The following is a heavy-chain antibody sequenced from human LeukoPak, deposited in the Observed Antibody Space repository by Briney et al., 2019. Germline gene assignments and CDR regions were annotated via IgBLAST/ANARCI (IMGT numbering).Heavy chain of an antibody. J-gene: IGHJ4*02. CDR2: IYYSGST. CDR1: GGSVSSGSYY. CDR3: ARDRCSSTSCYVDY. Sequence: SETLSLTYTVSGGSVSSGSYYWSWIRQPPGKGLEWIGYIYYSGSTNYNPSLKSRVTISVDTSKNQFSLKLSSVTAADTAVYYCARDRCSSTSCYVDYWGQGTLVTVSS. D-gene: IGHD2-2*01. V-gene: IGHV4-61*01.